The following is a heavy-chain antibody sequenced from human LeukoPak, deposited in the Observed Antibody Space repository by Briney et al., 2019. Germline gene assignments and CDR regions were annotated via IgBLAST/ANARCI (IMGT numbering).Heavy chain of an antibody. CDR3: ARGRSVVRGVITASPTDY. CDR1: GYTFTSYD. J-gene: IGHJ4*02. D-gene: IGHD3-10*01. Sequence: ASVTVSCKASGYTFTSYDINWVRQATGQGLEWMGWMNPNSGNTGYAQKFQGRVTITRNTSISTAYMELSSLRSEDTAVYYCARGRSVVRGVITASPTDYWGQGTLVTVSS. V-gene: IGHV1-8*03. CDR2: MNPNSGNT.